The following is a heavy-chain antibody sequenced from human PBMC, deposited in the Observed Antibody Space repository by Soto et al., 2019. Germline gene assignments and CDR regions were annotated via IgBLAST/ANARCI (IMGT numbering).Heavy chain of an antibody. J-gene: IGHJ4*02. CDR2: IYNSGST. CDR3: ARGITMVRGVIHTPYFDY. D-gene: IGHD3-10*01. V-gene: IGHV4-31*03. CDR1: GGSINSGGYY. Sequence: SETLSHTCTVSGGSINSGGYYWSWIRQHPGKGLEWIGYIYNSGSTYYNPSLKSRVTISVDTSKNQFSLKLSSVTAADTAVYCCARGITMVRGVIHTPYFDYWGQGTLVTSPQ.